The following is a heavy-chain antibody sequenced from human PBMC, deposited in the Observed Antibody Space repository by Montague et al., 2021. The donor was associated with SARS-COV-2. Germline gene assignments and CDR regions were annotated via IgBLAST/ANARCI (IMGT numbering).Heavy chain of an antibody. V-gene: IGHV3-7*03. J-gene: IGHJ4*02. CDR1: GFDMRPFS. D-gene: IGHD3-10*01. CDR3: TRRGEGAFQD. CDR2: IYSDGTEK. Sequence: SLRLSCATSGFDMRPFSMSWVRQAPGKGLEWVANIYSDGTEKYVDSVRSRFSISRDNDKKSLFLQMNSLRIEDTALYYCTRRGEGAFQDWGQGSLVTVAS.